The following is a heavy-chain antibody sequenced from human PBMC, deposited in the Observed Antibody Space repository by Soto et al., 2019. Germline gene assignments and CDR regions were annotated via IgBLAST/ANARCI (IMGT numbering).Heavy chain of an antibody. CDR2: TRNKANSYTT. CDR1: GFTFSDHY. D-gene: IGHD6-13*01. Sequence: GGSLRLSCAASGFTFSDHYMDWVRQAPGKGLEWVGRTRNKANSYTTEYAATVKGRFTISRDDSKNSLYLQMNSLKTEATAEYYWARWRGGYSSSWYAFDIWGQGTMVTVSS. V-gene: IGHV3-72*01. CDR3: ARWRGGYSSSWYAFDI. J-gene: IGHJ3*02.